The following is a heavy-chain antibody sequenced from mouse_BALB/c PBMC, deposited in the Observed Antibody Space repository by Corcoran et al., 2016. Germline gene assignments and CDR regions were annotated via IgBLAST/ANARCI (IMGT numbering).Heavy chain of an antibody. CDR3: ARWDWYVDV. Sequence: EVQLQQSGAELVKPGASVKLSCTASGFNIKDTYMHWVKQRPEQGLEWIGRIDPANGNTKYDPKFQGKATITADTSSNTAYMQLSSLTSEDTAGYYSARWDWYVDVWGAGTTVTVS. V-gene: IGHV14-3*02. CDR2: IDPANGNT. CDR1: GFNIKDTY. J-gene: IGHJ1*01.